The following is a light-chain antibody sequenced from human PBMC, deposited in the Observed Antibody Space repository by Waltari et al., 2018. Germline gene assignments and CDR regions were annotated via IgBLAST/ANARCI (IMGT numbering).Light chain of an antibody. V-gene: IGKV3-20*01. J-gene: IGKJ1*01. Sequence: EIVLTQSPGPASLSPGERATLSCRASQRVGSSSLAWYQQKPGQAPRLVIYRASRRATGIPDRFSGSGSGTDFSLTISRLEPEDFAVYYCQQHVTLPATFGQGTKVEIK. CDR3: QQHVTLPAT. CDR1: QRVGSSS. CDR2: RAS.